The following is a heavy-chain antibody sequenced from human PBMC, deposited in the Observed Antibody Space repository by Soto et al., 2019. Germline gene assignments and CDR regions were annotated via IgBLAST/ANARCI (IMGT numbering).Heavy chain of an antibody. V-gene: IGHV3-11*06. CDR1: GFTFNDYY. CDR3: ARDSTGSGLDYGMDV. Sequence: QVQLVESGGGLVKVGGSLRLSCAASGFTFNDYYMTWIRQAPGKGLEWVSFISSDSTYTNSADSVKGRFIISRDNAKNSLYLQMNSLRVEDTGVYYCARDSTGSGLDYGMDVWGQGTTVAVSS. D-gene: IGHD3-10*01. J-gene: IGHJ6*02. CDR2: ISSDSTYT.